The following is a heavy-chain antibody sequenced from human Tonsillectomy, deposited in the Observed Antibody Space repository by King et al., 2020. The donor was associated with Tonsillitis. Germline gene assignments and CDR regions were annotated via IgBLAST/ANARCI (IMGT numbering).Heavy chain of an antibody. J-gene: IGHJ1*01. CDR2: ISRDGKNN. D-gene: IGHD6-25*01. Sequence: VQLVESGGDVVQPGRSLRLSCAASGFIFSTYTMHWVRQAPGKGLEWVAAISRDGKNNDFADSVKGRFTISRDNSKNTLWLQMSSLRAEDTGVYYCAGGVESSGRFLEYFQHWGQGTLVSVSA. V-gene: IGHV3-30*04. CDR3: AGGVESSGRFLEYFQH. CDR1: GFIFSTYT.